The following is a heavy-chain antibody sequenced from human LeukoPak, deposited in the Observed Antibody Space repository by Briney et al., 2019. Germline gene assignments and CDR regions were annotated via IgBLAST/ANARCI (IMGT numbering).Heavy chain of an antibody. CDR1: GGSISSYY. V-gene: IGHV4-59*01. D-gene: IGHD7-27*01. CDR3: ASRKLGNDY. Sequence: PAETLSLTCTVSGGSISSYYWRWIRQPPGKGLEWIGYIYYTGSTSYNPSLGSRVTMSADTSKNQFSLKLSSVTAAHTAVYYCASRKLGNDYWGQGTLVTVSS. J-gene: IGHJ4*02. CDR2: IYYTGST.